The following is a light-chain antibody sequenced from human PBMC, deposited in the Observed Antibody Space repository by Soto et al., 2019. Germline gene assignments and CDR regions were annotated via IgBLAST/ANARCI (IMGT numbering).Light chain of an antibody. V-gene: IGLV1-40*01. Sequence: QSVLPQPPSVSGAPGQRVTISCTGSSSNIGAGYDVHWYQHLPGTAPKLLVYTNSNRPSGVPDRFSGSKSGSSASLAITGLQADDEADYYCQSYDSSLRGLVFGGGTKVTVL. CDR1: SSNIGAGYD. J-gene: IGLJ1*01. CDR3: QSYDSSLRGLV. CDR2: TNS.